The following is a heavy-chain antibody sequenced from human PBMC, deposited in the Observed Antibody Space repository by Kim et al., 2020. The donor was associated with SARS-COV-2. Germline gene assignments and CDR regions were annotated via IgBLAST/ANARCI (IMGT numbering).Heavy chain of an antibody. CDR2: FDPEDGET. D-gene: IGHD6-19*01. CDR1: GYTFTELS. CDR3: ATSPGIAVAGWFDP. V-gene: IGHV1-24*01. J-gene: IGHJ5*02. Sequence: ASVKVSCKVSGYTFTELSMHWVRQAPGKGLEWMGGFDPEDGETIYAQKFQGRVTMTEDTSTDTAYMELSSLRSEDTAVYYCATSPGIAVAGWFDPWGQGTLVTVSS.